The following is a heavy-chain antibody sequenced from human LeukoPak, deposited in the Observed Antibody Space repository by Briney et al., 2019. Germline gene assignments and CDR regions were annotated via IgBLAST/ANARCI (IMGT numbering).Heavy chain of an antibody. CDR1: GGTFSSYA. V-gene: IGHV1-69*05. Sequence: SVKVSCKASGGTFSSYAISWVRQAPGQGLEWMGGIIPIFGTANYAQKFQGRVTITTDESTSTAYMELSSLRSEDTAVYYSARPRSGSYQIGFDYWGQGTLVTVSS. J-gene: IGHJ4*02. CDR2: IIPIFGTA. CDR3: ARPRSGSYQIGFDY. D-gene: IGHD1-26*01.